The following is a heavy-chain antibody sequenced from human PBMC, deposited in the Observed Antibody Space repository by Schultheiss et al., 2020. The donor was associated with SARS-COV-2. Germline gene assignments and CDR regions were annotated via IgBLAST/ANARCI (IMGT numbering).Heavy chain of an antibody. Sequence: GESLKISCAASGFTFSSYAMSWVRQAPGKGLEWVSYISSGGSTIYYADSVKGRFTISRDNAKNSVFLQMKSLRGEDTAVYYCARDPNFGRPDYWGQGILVTVAS. D-gene: IGHD3-10*01. CDR3: ARDPNFGRPDY. CDR1: GFTFSSYA. V-gene: IGHV3-48*03. CDR2: ISSGGSTI. J-gene: IGHJ4*02.